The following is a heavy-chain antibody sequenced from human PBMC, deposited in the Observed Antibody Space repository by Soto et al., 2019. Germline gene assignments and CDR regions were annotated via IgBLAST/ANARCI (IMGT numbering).Heavy chain of an antibody. CDR2: INPNSGGT. CDR3: ARGGADGYLTFPEYSSSSWASAYYYYGMDV. V-gene: IGHV1-2*04. J-gene: IGHJ6*02. D-gene: IGHD6-6*01. CDR1: GYTFTGYY. Sequence: ASVKVSCKASGYTFTGYYMHWVRQAPGQGLEWMGWINPNSGGTNYAQKFQGWVTMTRDTSISTAYMELSRLRSDDTAVYYCARGGADGYLTFPEYSSSSWASAYYYYGMDVWGQGTTVTVSS.